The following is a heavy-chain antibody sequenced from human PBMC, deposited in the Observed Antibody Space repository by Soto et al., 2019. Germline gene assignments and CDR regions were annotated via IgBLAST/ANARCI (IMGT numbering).Heavy chain of an antibody. CDR2: ISVSVGST. Sequence: GGSLRLSCGVSGFPFAPSTMSWVRQAPGKGLEWVSTISVSVGSTYSADSVQGRFTVSSDISDNTLFLRMTSLTADDTAVYFCAKRDVPHSTSNAYFYDHWGRGVLVTVS. D-gene: IGHD2-21*02. CDR1: GFPFAPST. V-gene: IGHV3-23*01. J-gene: IGHJ4*02. CDR3: AKRDVPHSTSNAYFYDH.